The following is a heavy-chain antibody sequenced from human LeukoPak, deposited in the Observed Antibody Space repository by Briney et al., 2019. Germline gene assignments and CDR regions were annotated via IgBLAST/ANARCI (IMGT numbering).Heavy chain of an antibody. Sequence: GGSLRLSCAASGFTFSSYSMNWVRQAPGKGLEWVSPISSSSSYIYYADSVKGRFTISRDNAKNSLYLQMNSLRAEDTAVYYCARDQLAYSGYDTLFDYWGQGTLVTVSS. V-gene: IGHV3-21*01. CDR2: ISSSSSYI. D-gene: IGHD5-12*01. CDR3: ARDQLAYSGYDTLFDY. CDR1: GFTFSSYS. J-gene: IGHJ4*02.